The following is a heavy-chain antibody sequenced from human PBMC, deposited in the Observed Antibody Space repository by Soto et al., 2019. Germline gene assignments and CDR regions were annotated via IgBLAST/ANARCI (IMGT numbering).Heavy chain of an antibody. J-gene: IGHJ4*02. V-gene: IGHV1-8*01. CDR3: ATSRLLDRAAADFDY. D-gene: IGHD6-25*01. CDR1: GYTFTIYD. Sequence: ASVKVSCKASGYTFTIYDINWVRQATGQGLEWMGWMNPNSGNTGYAQKFQGWVTMTRDTSISTAYMELTRLTSDDTAVYFRATSRLLDRAAADFDYWGQGTLVTVSS. CDR2: MNPNSGNT.